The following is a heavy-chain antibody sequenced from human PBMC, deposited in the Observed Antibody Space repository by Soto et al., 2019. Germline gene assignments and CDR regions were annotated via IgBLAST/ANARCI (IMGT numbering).Heavy chain of an antibody. CDR1: GGSISSYY. D-gene: IGHD3-16*02. CDR3: ARGRIMITFGGVIGRDWFDP. Sequence: SETLSLTCTVSGGSISSYYWSWIRQPAGKGLEWIGRIYTSGSTNYNPSLKSRVTMSVDTPKNQFSLKLSSVTAADTAVYYCARGRIMITFGGVIGRDWFDPWGQGTLVTVSS. J-gene: IGHJ5*02. V-gene: IGHV4-4*07. CDR2: IYTSGST.